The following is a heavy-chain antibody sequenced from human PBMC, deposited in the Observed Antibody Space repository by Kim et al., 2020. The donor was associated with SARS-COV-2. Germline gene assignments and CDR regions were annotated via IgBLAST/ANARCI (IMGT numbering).Heavy chain of an antibody. CDR1: GFTVSSNY. Sequence: GGSLRLSCAVSGFTVSSNYMTWVRQAPGKGLNWVSVINSGGRTYYADSVKGRFTISRDNSKNTLYLQMNSLRAEDTAVYYCGGQSINMIVVAQGAFDIWGQGTMVTVSS. D-gene: IGHD3-22*01. CDR3: GGQSINMIVVAQGAFDI. J-gene: IGHJ3*02. V-gene: IGHV3-53*01. CDR2: INSGGRT.